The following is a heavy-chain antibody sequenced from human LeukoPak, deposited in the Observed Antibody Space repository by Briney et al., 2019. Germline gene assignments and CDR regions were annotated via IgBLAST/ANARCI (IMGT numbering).Heavy chain of an antibody. CDR3: VRRGNRWGDY. CDR1: GFTFSDCW. D-gene: IGHD3-16*01. J-gene: IGHJ4*02. V-gene: IGHV3-7*01. CDR2: IKDDGSEI. Sequence: GGSLRLSCEASGFTFSDCWMSWIRQTPGKGLEWVANIKDDGSEIYYVDSVKGRFTISRDNAKNSLYLQMNSLRAEDTALYYCVRRGNRWGDYWGQGTLVTVSS.